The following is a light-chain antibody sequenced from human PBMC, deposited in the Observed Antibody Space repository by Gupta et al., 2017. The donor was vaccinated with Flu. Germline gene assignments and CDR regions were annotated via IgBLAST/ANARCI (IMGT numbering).Light chain of an antibody. V-gene: IGKV3-20*01. CDR2: SAF. CDR3: QQYATSPWT. CDR1: QSVTSSF. Sequence: EIVLTQSPGTLSLSPGDRATLSCRASQSVTSSFLARYQQKPGQAPRVLIYSAFVRATGIPDRFSASESGAEFTLTISRLEPEDFAVYCCQQYATSPWTFGQGTRVEIK. J-gene: IGKJ1*01.